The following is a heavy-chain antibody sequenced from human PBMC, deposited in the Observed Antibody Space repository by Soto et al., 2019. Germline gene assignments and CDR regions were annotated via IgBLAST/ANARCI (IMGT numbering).Heavy chain of an antibody. V-gene: IGHV1-18*01. D-gene: IGHD3-22*01. CDR1: GYTFTSYG. Sequence: ASVKVSCKASGYTFTSYGISWVRQAPGQGLECMGWISAYNGNTNYAQKLQGRVTMTTDTSTSTAYMELRSLRSDDTAVYYCARDVGVVVKEMYYYYYGMDVWGQGTTVTVSS. J-gene: IGHJ6*02. CDR2: ISAYNGNT. CDR3: ARDVGVVVKEMYYYYYGMDV.